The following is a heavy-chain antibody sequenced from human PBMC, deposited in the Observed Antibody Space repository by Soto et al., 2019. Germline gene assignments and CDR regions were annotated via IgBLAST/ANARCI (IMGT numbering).Heavy chain of an antibody. CDR2: ISAAGDP. J-gene: IGHJ6*02. CDR3: ARTDRDFYGLDV. Sequence: EVQLVESGGGLVQPGGSLRLSCEASGFTFRNYDMHWVRQGTGKGLEWVSGISAAGDPDYADSVEGRFTISRENAQNSFFLQMNSRRVGDTAVYYCARTDRDFYGLDVWGQGTTVSVSS. V-gene: IGHV3-13*05. CDR1: GFTFRNYD.